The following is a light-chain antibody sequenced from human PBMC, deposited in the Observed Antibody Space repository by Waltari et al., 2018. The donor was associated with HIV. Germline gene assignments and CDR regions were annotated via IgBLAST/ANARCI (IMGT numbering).Light chain of an antibody. CDR3: CSYAGSYTYV. Sequence: QSALTQPRSVSGSPGQSVTISCTGTSSDVGGFNHVSWYQQHPDKAPKFIIYDVTKRPSGVPDRFSGSKSGDTASLTISGLQAEDEADYYCCSYAGSYTYVFGSGTKVTVL. CDR1: SSDVGGFNH. V-gene: IGLV2-11*01. J-gene: IGLJ1*01. CDR2: DVT.